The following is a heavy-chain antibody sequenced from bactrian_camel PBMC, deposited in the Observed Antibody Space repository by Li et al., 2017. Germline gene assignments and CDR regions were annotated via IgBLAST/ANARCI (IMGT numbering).Heavy chain of an antibody. CDR2: IYSGGRGT. V-gene: IGHV3S60*01. CDR3: SINVHAPRVVPGIACAPQEY. J-gene: IGHJ4*01. D-gene: IGHD6*01. CDR1: GYTFSRNC. Sequence: HVQLVESGGGSVQPGGSLRLSCTVSGYTFSRNCLGWFRQAPGKEREAIASIYSGGRGTYYADSVRGRFTMSRDNDWRTVYLLMNGLTPEDTAMYYCSINVHAPRVVPGIACAPQEYWGQGTQVTVS.